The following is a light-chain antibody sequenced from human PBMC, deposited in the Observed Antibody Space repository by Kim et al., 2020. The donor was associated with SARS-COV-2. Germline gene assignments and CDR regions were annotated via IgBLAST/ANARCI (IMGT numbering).Light chain of an antibody. CDR2: KAS. J-gene: IGKJ1*01. CDR1: QSVSSW. Sequence: DIQMTQSPSTLSASVGDRVTITCRASQSVSSWLAWYQQRPGKAPKLLISKASSLESGVPSRFSGSGSGTDFTLTISSLQPDDFATYYCQQYTFYPWTFGLGTKVDIK. V-gene: IGKV1-5*03. CDR3: QQYTFYPWT.